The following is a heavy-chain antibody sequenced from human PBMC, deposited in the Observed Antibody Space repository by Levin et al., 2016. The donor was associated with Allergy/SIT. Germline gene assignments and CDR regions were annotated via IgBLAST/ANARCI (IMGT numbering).Heavy chain of an antibody. CDR3: ARDYSNNGWFAP. Sequence: SETLFLTCTVSGDSIGSGSYYWSWIRQPAGKGLEWIGRIYPSGNTNYNSSLKSRVSVSVDTSKNQFSLKLSSVTAADTAVYYCARDYSNNGWFAPWGQGTLVTVSS. D-gene: IGHD4-11*01. CDR1: GDSIGSGSYY. J-gene: IGHJ5*02. V-gene: IGHV4-61*02. CDR2: IYPSGNT.